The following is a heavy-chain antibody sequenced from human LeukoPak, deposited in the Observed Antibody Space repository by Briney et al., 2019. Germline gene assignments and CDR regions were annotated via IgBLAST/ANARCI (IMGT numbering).Heavy chain of an antibody. D-gene: IGHD6-13*01. CDR1: GFTFSSYG. V-gene: IGHV3-33*01. CDR2: IWYDGSNK. Sequence: GRSLRLSCAASGFTFSSYGMHWVRQAPGKGLEWVAVIWYDGSNKYYVDSVKGRFTISRDNSKNTLYLQMNSLRAEDTAVYYCARDPAAGYSSYYFDYWGQGTLVTVSS. CDR3: ARDPAAGYSSYYFDY. J-gene: IGHJ4*02.